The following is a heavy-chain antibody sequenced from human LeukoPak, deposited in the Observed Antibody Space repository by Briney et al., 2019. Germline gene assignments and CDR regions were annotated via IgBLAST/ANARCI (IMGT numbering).Heavy chain of an antibody. CDR3: ARDPYCGGDCYTNWFDP. CDR2: IIPIFGTA. Sequence: SVKVSCKASGYTFTSYYMHWVRQAPGQGLEWMGGIIPIFGTANYAQKFQGRVTITADKSTSTAYMELSSLRSEDTAVYYCARDPYCGGDCYTNWFDPWGQGTLVTVSS. J-gene: IGHJ5*02. D-gene: IGHD2-21*02. CDR1: GYTFTSYY. V-gene: IGHV1-69*06.